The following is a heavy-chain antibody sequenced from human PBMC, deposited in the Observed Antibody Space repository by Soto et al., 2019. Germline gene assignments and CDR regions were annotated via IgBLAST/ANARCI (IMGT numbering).Heavy chain of an antibody. CDR2: IIPIFGTA. J-gene: IGHJ6*02. Sequence: ASVKVSCKASGGTFSSYAISWVRQAPGQGLEWMGGIIPIFGTANYAQKFQGRVTITADESTSTAYMELSSLRSEDTAVYYCAKTLAATLDGYYYYYGMDVWGQGTTVTVSS. CDR3: AKTLAATLDGYYYYYGMDV. CDR1: GGTFSSYA. V-gene: IGHV1-69*13. D-gene: IGHD2-15*01.